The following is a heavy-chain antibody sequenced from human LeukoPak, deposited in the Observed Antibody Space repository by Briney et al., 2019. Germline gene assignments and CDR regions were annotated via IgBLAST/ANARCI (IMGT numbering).Heavy chain of an antibody. CDR2: ITGSGDNT. CDR1: GFIFSSYG. CDR3: ARVRRGYSYVTNDAFDI. D-gene: IGHD5-18*01. Sequence: PGGSLRLSCAASGFIFSSYGMSWVRQAPGKGLEWVSGITGSGDNTAYADSVKGRFTISRDNAKNTLYLQMNSLRAEDTAVYYCARVRRGYSYVTNDAFDIWGQGTMVTVSS. V-gene: IGHV3-23*01. J-gene: IGHJ3*02.